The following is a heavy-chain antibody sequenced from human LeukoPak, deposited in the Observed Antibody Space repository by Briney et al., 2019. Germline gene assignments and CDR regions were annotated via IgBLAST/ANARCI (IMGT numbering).Heavy chain of an antibody. Sequence: GGSLRLSCAASGFTFSSYWMSWVRQAPGKGLEWVANIKQDGSEKYYVDSVKGRFTISRDNAKNSLYLQMNSLRAEDTAVYYCARGGNWYSSGWSFDYWGQGTLVTVSS. D-gene: IGHD6-19*01. CDR2: IKQDGSEK. J-gene: IGHJ4*02. CDR3: ARGGNWYSSGWSFDY. V-gene: IGHV3-7*01. CDR1: GFTFSSYW.